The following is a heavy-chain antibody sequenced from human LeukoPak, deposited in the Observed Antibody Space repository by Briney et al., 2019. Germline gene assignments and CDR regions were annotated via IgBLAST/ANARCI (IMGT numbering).Heavy chain of an antibody. CDR2: IYHSGSI. J-gene: IGHJ6*03. Sequence: PSETLSLTXTVSDFSIINIYYWGWIRQPPGKGLEWIGCIYHSGSIYYNPSLRSRGTISVDTSKNQFSLRLSSATAADTAVYYYARHVWGSISYMDVWGKGTTVTVSS. V-gene: IGHV4-38-2*02. D-gene: IGHD6-6*01. CDR3: ARHVWGSISYMDV. CDR1: DFSIINIYY.